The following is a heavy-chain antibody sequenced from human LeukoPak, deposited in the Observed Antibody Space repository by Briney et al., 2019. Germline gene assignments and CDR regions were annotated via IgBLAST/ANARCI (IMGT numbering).Heavy chain of an antibody. D-gene: IGHD3-22*01. Sequence: PGGSLRLSCAASGFSFSDYYMTWIRQAPGKGLEWVSYISPSSTHTPYADSVKGRFTISRDNAENSLYLQMNSLRDGDTAVYYCAADYYDSSGYGFLFWGQGTMVTVSS. CDR2: ISPSSTHT. V-gene: IGHV3-11*06. J-gene: IGHJ3*01. CDR1: GFSFSDYY. CDR3: AADYYDSSGYGFLF.